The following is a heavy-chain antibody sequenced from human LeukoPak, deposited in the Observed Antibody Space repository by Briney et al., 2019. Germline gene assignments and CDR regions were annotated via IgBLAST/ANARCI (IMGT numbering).Heavy chain of an antibody. Sequence: PGGSLRLSCAASGFTFSSYGMHWVRQAPGKGLEWVAFIRYDGGNKYYADSVKGRFTISRDNSKNTLYLQMNSLRAEDTAVYYCAKRDSSADYWGQGTLVTVSS. V-gene: IGHV3-30*02. J-gene: IGHJ4*02. D-gene: IGHD5-18*01. CDR1: GFTFSSYG. CDR3: AKRDSSADY. CDR2: IRYDGGNK.